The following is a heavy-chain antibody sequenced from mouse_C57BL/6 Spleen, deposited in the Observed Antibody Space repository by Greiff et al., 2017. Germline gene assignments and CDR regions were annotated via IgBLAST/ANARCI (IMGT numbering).Heavy chain of an antibody. V-gene: IGHV1-64*01. J-gene: IGHJ1*03. CDR2: IHPNSGST. D-gene: IGHD1-1*01. CDR1: GYTFTSYW. CDR3: AHYYGSSPYWYFDV. Sequence: QVQLQQPGAELVKPGASVKLSCKASGYTFTSYWMHWVKQRPGQGLEWIGMIHPNSGSTNYNEKFKSKATLTVDKSSSTAYMQLSSLTSEDSAVYYCAHYYGSSPYWYFDVWGTGTTVTVSS.